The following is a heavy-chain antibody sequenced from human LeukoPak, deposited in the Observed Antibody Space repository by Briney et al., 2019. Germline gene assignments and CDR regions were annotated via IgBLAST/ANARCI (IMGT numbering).Heavy chain of an antibody. CDR1: GGSISSSSYY. CDR2: IYYSGST. Sequence: KASETLSLTCTVSGGSISSSSYYWGWIRQPPGKGLEWIGSIYYSGSTYYNPSLKSRVTISVDTSKNQFSLKLSSVTAADTAVYYCARDHEVAERYFDYWGQGTLVTVSS. D-gene: IGHD6-19*01. V-gene: IGHV4-39*07. J-gene: IGHJ4*02. CDR3: ARDHEVAERYFDY.